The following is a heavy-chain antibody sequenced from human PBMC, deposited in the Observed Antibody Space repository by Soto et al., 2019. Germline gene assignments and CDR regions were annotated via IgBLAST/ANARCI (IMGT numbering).Heavy chain of an antibody. D-gene: IGHD2-15*01. CDR2: ISSSSSTI. J-gene: IGHJ4*02. V-gene: IGHV3-48*01. Sequence: PGGSLRLSCAASGFTFSSCSMNWVRQAPGRGLEWVSYISSSSSTIYYADSVKGRFTISRDNAKNSLYLQMNSLRAEDTAVYYCARVRIPAPMLLDYWGQGTLVTVSS. CDR1: GFTFSSCS. CDR3: ARVRIPAPMLLDY.